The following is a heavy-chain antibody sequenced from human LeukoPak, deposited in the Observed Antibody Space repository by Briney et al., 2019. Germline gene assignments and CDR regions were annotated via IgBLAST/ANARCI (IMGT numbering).Heavy chain of an antibody. CDR3: ARDGYYDYVWGSYRLDRDAFDI. J-gene: IGHJ3*02. CDR2: INPNSGGT. Sequence: ASVKVSCKASGYTFTGYYMHWVRQAPGQGLEWMGWINPNSGGTNYAQKFQGRVTMTRDTSISTAYMELSRLRSDDTAVYYCARDGYYDYVWGSYRLDRDAFDIWGQGTMVTVSS. D-gene: IGHD3-16*02. V-gene: IGHV1-2*02. CDR1: GYTFTGYY.